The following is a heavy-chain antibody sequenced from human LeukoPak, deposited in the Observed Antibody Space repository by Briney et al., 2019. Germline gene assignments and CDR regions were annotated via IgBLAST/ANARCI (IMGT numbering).Heavy chain of an antibody. CDR3: AAGTHYDLLPF. Sequence: VASVKVSCKVSGHSITELSTHWVRQAPGKGLEWTGGFDPGSGEIIYEQKFQDRVTMTEDTSTDTAYMELSSLRSEDTALYYCAAGTHYDLLPFWGQGTLVTVSS. D-gene: IGHD3-9*01. CDR1: GHSITELS. J-gene: IGHJ4*02. CDR2: FDPGSGEI. V-gene: IGHV1-24*01.